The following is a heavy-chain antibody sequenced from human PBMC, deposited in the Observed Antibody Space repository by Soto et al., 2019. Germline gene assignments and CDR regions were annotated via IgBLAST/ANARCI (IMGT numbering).Heavy chain of an antibody. CDR2: IKSGGST. D-gene: IGHD3-10*02. CDR1: TNTFNIYA. CDR3: AKSPTFVRGLIFDY. Sequence: EVQLLDSGGGLVQPGGSLRLSCAASTNTFNIYAMSWVRQAPGMGLEWVSAIKSGGSTYYADSVKGRFTISRDDSKNTLHLQINSLRAEDTALYYCAKSPTFVRGLIFDYWGQGTLGTVSS. V-gene: IGHV3-23*01. J-gene: IGHJ4*02.